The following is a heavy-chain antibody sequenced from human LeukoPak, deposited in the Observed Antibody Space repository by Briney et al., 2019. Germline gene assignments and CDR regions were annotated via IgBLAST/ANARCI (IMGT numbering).Heavy chain of an antibody. V-gene: IGHV3-21*01. J-gene: IGHJ4*02. Sequence: GGSLRLSCAASGFTFSSHSMSWVRQAPGKGLEWVSSIDTSSSYIYYADSVKGRFTISRDNAESSVYLQMNSLRAEDTAVYYCAREDTPISGVFEYWGQGTLVTVSS. CDR2: IDTSSSYI. CDR3: AREDTPISGVFEY. D-gene: IGHD7-27*01. CDR1: GFTFSSHS.